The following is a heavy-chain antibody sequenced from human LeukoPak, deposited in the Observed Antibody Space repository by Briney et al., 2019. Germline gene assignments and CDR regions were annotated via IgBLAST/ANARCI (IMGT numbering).Heavy chain of an antibody. J-gene: IGHJ4*02. CDR1: GFTFSSYA. D-gene: IGHD1-1*01. CDR2: IRSKAYGGTT. V-gene: IGHV3-49*04. CDR3: TRDGSY. Sequence: PGGSLRLSCAASGFTFSSYAMSWVRQAPGKGLEWVGFIRSKAYGGTTEYAASVKGRFTISRDDSKSIAYLQMNSLKTEDTAVYYCTRDGSYWGQGTLVTVSS.